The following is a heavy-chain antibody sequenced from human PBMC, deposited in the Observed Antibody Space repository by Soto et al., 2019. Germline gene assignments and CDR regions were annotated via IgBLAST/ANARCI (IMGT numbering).Heavy chain of an antibody. D-gene: IGHD1-26*01. V-gene: IGHV1-2*04. J-gene: IGHJ6*02. CDR3: ARSRKVGGDYSYYGMDV. CDR2: INPNSGGT. Sequence: ASGKVSCKASGYTFTGNYMHWVLQAPGQGLEWMGWINPNSGGTNYAQKFQGWVTMTRDTSISTAYMELSRLRSDDTAVYYCARSRKVGGDYSYYGMDVWGQGTTVTSP. CDR1: GYTFTGNY.